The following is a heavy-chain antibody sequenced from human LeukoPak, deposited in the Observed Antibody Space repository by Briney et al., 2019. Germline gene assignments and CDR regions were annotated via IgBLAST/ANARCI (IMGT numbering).Heavy chain of an antibody. CDR3: AKDENSSGLSH. J-gene: IGHJ4*02. Sequence: GGSLRLSCAASGFTYSTYGMHWVRQAPGKGLEWVAGIAYDGNNKFYADSVKGRFTISRDNSKNTLFLQMNSLRAEDTAVDYCAKDENSSGLSHWGQGTLVTVSS. V-gene: IGHV3-30*18. D-gene: IGHD3-22*01. CDR2: IAYDGNNK. CDR1: GFTYSTYG.